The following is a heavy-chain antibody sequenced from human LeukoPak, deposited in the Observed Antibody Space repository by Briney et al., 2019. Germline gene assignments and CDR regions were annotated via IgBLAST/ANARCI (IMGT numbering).Heavy chain of an antibody. D-gene: IGHD6-13*01. CDR2: ISSSGSTI. J-gene: IGHJ6*02. CDR3: ARDRMYSSSWARYYYYGMDV. CDR1: GFTFSDYY. Sequence: GGSLRLSCAASGFTFSDYYMSWIRQAPGKGLEWVSYISSSGSTIYYADSVKGRFTISRDNAKNSLYLQMNSLRAEDTAVYYCARDRMYSSSWARYYYYGMDVWGQGTTVTVSS. V-gene: IGHV3-11*01.